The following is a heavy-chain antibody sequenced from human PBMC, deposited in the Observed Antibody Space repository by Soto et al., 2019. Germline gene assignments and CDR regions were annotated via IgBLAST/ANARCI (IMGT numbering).Heavy chain of an antibody. CDR2: INPNSGGT. J-gene: IGHJ3*02. CDR3: AKAGYSYGYGTTIPTDAFDI. CDR1: GYTFTGYY. V-gene: IGHV1-2*02. D-gene: IGHD5-18*01. Sequence: GASVKVSCKASGYTFTGYYMHWVRQAPGQGLEWMGWINPNSGGTNYAQKFQGRVTMTRDTSISTAYMELSRLRSDDTAVYFCAKAGYSYGYGTTIPTDAFDIWGQGTMVTVSS.